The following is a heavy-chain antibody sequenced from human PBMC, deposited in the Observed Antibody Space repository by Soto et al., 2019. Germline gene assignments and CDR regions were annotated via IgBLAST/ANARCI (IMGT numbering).Heavy chain of an antibody. CDR2: IYYSGST. Sequence: SETLSLTCTVSGGSISSGGYYWSWIRQHPGKGLEWIGYIYYSGSTYYNPSLKSRVTISVDTSKNQFSLKLSSVTAADTAVYYCARARAGYSSSWVRGNNWFDPWGQGPLVTVSS. CDR1: GGSISSGGYY. CDR3: ARARAGYSSSWVRGNNWFDP. V-gene: IGHV4-31*03. J-gene: IGHJ5*02. D-gene: IGHD6-13*01.